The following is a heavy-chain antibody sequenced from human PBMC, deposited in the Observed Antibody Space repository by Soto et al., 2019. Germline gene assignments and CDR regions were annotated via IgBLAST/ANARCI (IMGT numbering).Heavy chain of an antibody. CDR1: GFTFSSYA. CDR3: ARAYCSGCICYYYFDY. Sequence: QVQLVESGGGVVQPGRSLRLSCAASGFTFSSYAMHWVRQAPGKGLEWVAVIYYDGSNKYYVDSVKGRFTISRDNSKNTLYLQMNSLRAEDTAVYYCARAYCSGCICYYYFDYWGQGTLVTVSS. V-gene: IGHV3-33*01. CDR2: IYYDGSNK. D-gene: IGHD2-15*01. J-gene: IGHJ4*02.